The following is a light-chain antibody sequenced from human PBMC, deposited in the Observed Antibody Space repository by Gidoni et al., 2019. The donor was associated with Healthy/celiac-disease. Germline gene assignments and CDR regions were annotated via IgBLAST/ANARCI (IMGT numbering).Light chain of an antibody. CDR3: MQGTHWSLFT. V-gene: IGKV2-30*02. J-gene: IGKJ3*01. CDR1: QSLVHSDGNTY. CDR2: KVS. Sequence: DVVLTQSPLSLPVTLGQPASISCRSSQSLVHSDGNTYLNWFHQRPGQSPRRLIYKVSNRDSGVPDRFSGSGSGTDFTLKISRVEAEDVGVYYCMQGTHWSLFTFGPXTKVDIK.